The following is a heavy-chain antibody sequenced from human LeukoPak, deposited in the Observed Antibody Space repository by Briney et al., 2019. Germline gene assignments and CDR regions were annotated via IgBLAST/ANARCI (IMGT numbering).Heavy chain of an antibody. Sequence: GASVKVSCKASGYTFTGYYMHWVRQAPGQGLEWMGWINPNSGGTNYAQKFQGRVTMTRDTSISTAYMELSRLRSDDTAVYYCAKTILSYGDYVRDAFDIWGQGTMVTVSS. D-gene: IGHD4-17*01. J-gene: IGHJ3*02. CDR3: AKTILSYGDYVRDAFDI. V-gene: IGHV1-2*02. CDR2: INPNSGGT. CDR1: GYTFTGYY.